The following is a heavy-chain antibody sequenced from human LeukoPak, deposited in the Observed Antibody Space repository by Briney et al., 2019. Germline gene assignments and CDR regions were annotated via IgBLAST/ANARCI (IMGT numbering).Heavy chain of an antibody. CDR1: GGSISSSSYY. V-gene: IGHV4-39*01. Sequence: PSETLSLTCTVSGGSISSSSYYWGWIRQPPGKGLEWIGSIYYSGSTYYNPSLKSRVTISVDTSKNQFSLKLSSVTAADTAVYYCARRPTSRQYGSSGYYSGYYYMDVWGKGTTVTVSS. J-gene: IGHJ6*03. D-gene: IGHD3-22*01. CDR2: IYYSGST. CDR3: ARRPTSRQYGSSGYYSGYYYMDV.